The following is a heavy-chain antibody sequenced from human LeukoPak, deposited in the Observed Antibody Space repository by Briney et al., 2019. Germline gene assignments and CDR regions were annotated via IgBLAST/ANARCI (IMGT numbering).Heavy chain of an antibody. CDR2: INAGNGNT. CDR1: GYTFTIYA. V-gene: IGHV1-3*01. Sequence: ASVKVSCKASGYTFTIYAMHWVRQAPGQRLEWMGWINAGNGNTKYSQKLQGRVTMTTDTSTSTAYMELRSLRSDDTAVYYCARRLSGSYSDYWGQGTLVTVSS. J-gene: IGHJ4*02. D-gene: IGHD3-10*01. CDR3: ARRLSGSYSDY.